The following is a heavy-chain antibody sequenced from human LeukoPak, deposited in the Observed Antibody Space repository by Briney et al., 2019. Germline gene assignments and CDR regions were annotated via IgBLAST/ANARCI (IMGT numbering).Heavy chain of an antibody. D-gene: IGHD3-10*01. CDR3: ARDGSYGSGPYYYYMDV. CDR1: GYTLTGYY. CDR2: INPNSGGT. Sequence: ASVKVSCKASGYTLTGYYMHWVRQAPGQGLEWVGWINPNSGGTNYAQKFQGRVTMTRDTSISIAYMELSRLRSDDTAVYYCARDGSYGSGPYYYYMDVWGKGTTVTISS. J-gene: IGHJ6*03. V-gene: IGHV1-2*02.